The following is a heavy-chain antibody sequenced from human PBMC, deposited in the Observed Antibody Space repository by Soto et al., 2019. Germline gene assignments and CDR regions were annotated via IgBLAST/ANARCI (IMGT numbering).Heavy chain of an antibody. V-gene: IGHV3-53*04. CDR2: IYSGGST. CDR3: ARVKSYSSGWYPNY. CDR1: GFTVSSNY. Sequence: EVQLVESGGGLVQPGGSLRLSCAASGFTVSSNYMSWVRQAPGKGLEWVSVIYSGGSTYYADSVKGRFTISRHNSKNTRYLQMNSLRAEDTAVYYCARVKSYSSGWYPNYWGQGTLVTVSS. J-gene: IGHJ4*02. D-gene: IGHD6-19*01.